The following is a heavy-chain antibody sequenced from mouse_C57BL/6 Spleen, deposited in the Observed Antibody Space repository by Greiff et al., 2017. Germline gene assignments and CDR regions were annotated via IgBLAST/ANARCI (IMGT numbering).Heavy chain of an antibody. CDR3: SRGNAASFVY. J-gene: IGHJ2*01. V-gene: IGHV14-3*01. CDR1: GYNINNTY. Sequence: VQLQQPVAELVRPGASVKLSCTASGYNINNTYMHWVKQRPEQGLEWIGRIDPANGSTKYAPKFQGKATITVDTSSNTAYIQLSSLTSEDTAVYFCSRGNAASFVYWGQGTTLTVSA. CDR2: IDPANGST. D-gene: IGHD1-2*01.